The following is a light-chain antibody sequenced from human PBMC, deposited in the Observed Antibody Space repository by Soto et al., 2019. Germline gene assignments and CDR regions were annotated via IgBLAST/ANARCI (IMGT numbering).Light chain of an antibody. CDR2: GAS. V-gene: IGKV3-15*01. CDR3: QQYNKWPPYT. Sequence: EIVMTQSPATLSVSPGERATLSCRASQSVSSNLAWYQQKPGQAPRLLIYGASTRATGIPARFSGSGSGTEFTLNIRSLQSEDFAVYYCQQYNKWPPYTFGQGTKLEIK. CDR1: QSVSSN. J-gene: IGKJ2*01.